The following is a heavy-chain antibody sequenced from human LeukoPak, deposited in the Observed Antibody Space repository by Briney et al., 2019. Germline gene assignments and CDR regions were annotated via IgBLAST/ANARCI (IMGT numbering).Heavy chain of an antibody. CDR3: ARVSLLWFGELFNYYYYYYMDV. J-gene: IGHJ6*03. D-gene: IGHD3-10*01. Sequence: ASVTVSCKASGYTFTSYGISWVRQAPGQGLEWMGWISAYNGNTNYAQKLQGRVTMTTDTSTSTAYTELRSLRSDDTAVYYCARVSLLWFGELFNYYYYYYMDVWGKGTTVTVSS. CDR1: GYTFTSYG. V-gene: IGHV1-18*01. CDR2: ISAYNGNT.